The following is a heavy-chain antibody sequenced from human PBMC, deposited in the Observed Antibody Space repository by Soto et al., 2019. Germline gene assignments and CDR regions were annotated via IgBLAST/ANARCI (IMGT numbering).Heavy chain of an antibody. V-gene: IGHV3-7*01. CDR1: GFTFGSFW. CDR2: INRDGGEK. CDR3: ARQIRGLTPNWFDP. Sequence: EMQLVESGGGLVQPGGSLRLSCGVSGFTFGSFWMGWVRQAPGKGLEWVANINRDGGEKYYLDSVKGRFTISRDNPMNSLYLQMDSLRVEDTAVYFCARQIRGLTPNWFDPWGQGTLVSVSS. J-gene: IGHJ5*02.